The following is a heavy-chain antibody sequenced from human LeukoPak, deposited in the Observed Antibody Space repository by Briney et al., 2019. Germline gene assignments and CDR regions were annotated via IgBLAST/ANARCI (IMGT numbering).Heavy chain of an antibody. CDR2: IYYSGFT. J-gene: IGHJ4*02. D-gene: IGHD4-17*01. CDR1: GGSICSYY. Sequence: SETLSLTCAVSGGSICSYYWSWVRQSPRKGLEWIAYIYYSGFTIYNPSLRSRVTISVDTSKKQFSLKLTSVTAADTAVYYCASGFREYGDYPFWGQGTLVTVSS. CDR3: ASGFREYGDYPF. V-gene: IGHV4-59*08.